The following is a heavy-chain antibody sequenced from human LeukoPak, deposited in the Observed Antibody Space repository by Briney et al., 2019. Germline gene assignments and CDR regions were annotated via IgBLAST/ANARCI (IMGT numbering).Heavy chain of an antibody. D-gene: IGHD6-6*01. Sequence: PSETLSPTCAVYGGSFSGYYWSWIRQPPGKGLEWIGEINHSGSTNYNPSLKSRVTISVDTSKNQFSLKLSSVTAADTAVYYCARGPQLYSSWPYYYYGMDVWGQGTTVTVSS. CDR1: GGSFSGYY. CDR3: ARGPQLYSSWPYYYYGMDV. J-gene: IGHJ6*02. CDR2: INHSGST. V-gene: IGHV4-34*01.